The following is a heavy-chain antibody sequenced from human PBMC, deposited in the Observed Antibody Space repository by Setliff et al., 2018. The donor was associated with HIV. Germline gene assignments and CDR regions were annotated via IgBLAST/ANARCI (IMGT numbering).Heavy chain of an antibody. CDR2: TYYSGRT. Sequence: PSETLSLTCTVSGDSIRSYYWSWIRQPAGKGLEWIGYTYYSGRTNYNPSLKSRVTISVDTSRNQFSLKLSSVTAADTAVYYCASQPAYSTDWYPPGYFDHWGQGTLVTVSS. V-gene: IGHV4-59*08. CDR3: ASQPAYSTDWYPPGYFDH. J-gene: IGHJ4*02. CDR1: GDSIRSYY. D-gene: IGHD6-19*01.